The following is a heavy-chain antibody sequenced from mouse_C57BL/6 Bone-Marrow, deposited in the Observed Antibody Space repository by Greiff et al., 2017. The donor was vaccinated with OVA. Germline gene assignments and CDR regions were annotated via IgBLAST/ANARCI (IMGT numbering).Heavy chain of an antibody. CDR2: IDPENGDT. J-gene: IGHJ3*01. V-gene: IGHV14-4*01. CDR3: TTRRWFAY. CDR1: GFNIKDDY. Sequence: VQLQQSGAELVRPGASVKLSCTASGFNIKDDYMHWVKQRPEQGLEWIGWIDPENGDTEYASKFQGKATITADTSSNTAYLQLSSLTSEDTAVYYCTTRRWFAYWGLGTLVTVSA.